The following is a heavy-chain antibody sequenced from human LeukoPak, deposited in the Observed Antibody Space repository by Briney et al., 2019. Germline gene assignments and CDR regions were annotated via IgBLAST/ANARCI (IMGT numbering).Heavy chain of an antibody. CDR2: IYYSGST. CDR3: ARDHVIGAAAAPRESQYYYYYGMDV. D-gene: IGHD6-13*01. J-gene: IGHJ6*02. Sequence: SETLSLTCTVSGGSISSYYWSWIRQPPGKGLEWIGYIYYSGSTNYNPSLKSRVTISVDTSKNQFSLKLSSVTAADTVVYYCARDHVIGAAAAPRESQYYYYYGMDVWGQGTTVTVSS. CDR1: GGSISSYY. V-gene: IGHV4-59*01.